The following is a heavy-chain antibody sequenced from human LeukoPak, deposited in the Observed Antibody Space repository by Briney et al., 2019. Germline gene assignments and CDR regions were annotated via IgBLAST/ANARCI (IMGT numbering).Heavy chain of an antibody. CDR3: ASRYGSGSYREGIDY. J-gene: IGHJ4*02. CDR2: IIPIFGTA. CDR1: GGTVSSYA. D-gene: IGHD3-10*01. V-gene: IGHV1-69*05. Sequence: SVKVSCKASGGTVSSYAISWVRQASGQGLEWMGRIIPIFGTANYAQKFQGRVTITTDESTSTAYMELSSLRSEDTAVYYCASRYGSGSYREGIDYWGQGTLVTVSS.